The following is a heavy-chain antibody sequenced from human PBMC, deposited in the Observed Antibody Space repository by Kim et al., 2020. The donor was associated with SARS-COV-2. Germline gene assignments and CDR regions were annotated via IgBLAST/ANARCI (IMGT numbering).Heavy chain of an antibody. CDR3: ATGVGEVGGAYYYGMDV. V-gene: IGHV1-24*01. J-gene: IGHJ6*02. CDR2: FDPEDGET. Sequence: ASVKVSCKVSGYTLTELSMHWVRQAPGKGLEWMGGFDPEDGETIYAQKFQGRVTMTEDTSTDTAYMELSSLRSEDTAVYYCATGVGEVGGAYYYGMDVWGQGTTVTVSS. D-gene: IGHD1-26*01. CDR1: GYTLTELS.